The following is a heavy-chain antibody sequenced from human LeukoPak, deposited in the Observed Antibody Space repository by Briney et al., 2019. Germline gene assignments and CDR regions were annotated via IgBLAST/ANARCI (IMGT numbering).Heavy chain of an antibody. CDR2: INPNSGGT. J-gene: IGHJ5*02. D-gene: IGHD3-10*01. CDR3: ARAYYYNNEGFDP. Sequence: ASVKVSCKASGYSFTGHYIHWVRQAPGQGLEWMGWINPNSGGTNYAQKFQGRVTMTRDTSITTAYMELIRLRSDDTAVYHCARAYYYNNEGFDPWGQGTLVTVSS. CDR1: GYSFTGHY. V-gene: IGHV1-2*02.